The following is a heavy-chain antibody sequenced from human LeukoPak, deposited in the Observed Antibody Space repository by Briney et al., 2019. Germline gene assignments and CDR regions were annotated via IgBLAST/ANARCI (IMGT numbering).Heavy chain of an antibody. J-gene: IGHJ2*01. V-gene: IGHV4-59*01. Sequence: PSETLSLTCTVSGGSISTYYWSWIRQPPGKGLEWIGYIYYSGSTDCNPSLKSRVTISVGTSKNQFSLKLTSVTAADTAVYYCARVVRGAYGSGTYYWYFDLWGRGTLVTVSS. CDR3: ARVVRGAYGSGTYYWYFDL. D-gene: IGHD3-10*01. CDR1: GGSISTYY. CDR2: IYYSGST.